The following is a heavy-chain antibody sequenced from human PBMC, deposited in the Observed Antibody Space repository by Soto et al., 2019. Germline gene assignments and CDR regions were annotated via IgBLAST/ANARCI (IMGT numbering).Heavy chain of an antibody. J-gene: IGHJ4*02. V-gene: IGHV3-30*03. Sequence: GGSLRLSCAASGFTFSSYGMHWVRQAPGKGLEWVAVISYDGSNKYYADSVKGRFTISRDNSKNTLYLQMNSLRAEDTAVYYCSLEGSRGVIIYWGQGTLVTVSS. D-gene: IGHD3-10*01. CDR1: GFTFSSYG. CDR2: ISYDGSNK. CDR3: SLEGSRGVIIY.